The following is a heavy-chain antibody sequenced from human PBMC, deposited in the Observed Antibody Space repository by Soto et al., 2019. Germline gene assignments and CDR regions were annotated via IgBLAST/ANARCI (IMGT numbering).Heavy chain of an antibody. CDR3: ARGPRRDGYNSLPDDAFDI. CDR1: GGTFSSYA. J-gene: IGHJ3*02. Sequence: QVQLVQSGAEVKKPGSSVKVSCKASGGTFSSYAISWVRQAPGQGLEWMGGIIPIFGTANYAQKFQGRVTITADESTSTAYMELSSLRSEDTAVYYCARGPRRDGYNSLPDDAFDIWGQGTMVTVSS. CDR2: IIPIFGTA. D-gene: IGHD5-12*01. V-gene: IGHV1-69*12.